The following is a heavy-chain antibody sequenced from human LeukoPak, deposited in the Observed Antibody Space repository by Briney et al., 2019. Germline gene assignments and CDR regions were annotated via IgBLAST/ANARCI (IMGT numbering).Heavy chain of an antibody. D-gene: IGHD3-10*02. Sequence: GGSLRLSCAASGFTFSSYSMNWVRQAPGKGLEWVSYISSSGSTIYYADSVKGRFTISRDNAKNSLYLQMNSLRAKDTAVYYCAELGITMIGGVWGKGTTVTISS. CDR2: ISSSGSTI. J-gene: IGHJ6*04. CDR1: GFTFSSYS. V-gene: IGHV3-48*04. CDR3: AELGITMIGGV.